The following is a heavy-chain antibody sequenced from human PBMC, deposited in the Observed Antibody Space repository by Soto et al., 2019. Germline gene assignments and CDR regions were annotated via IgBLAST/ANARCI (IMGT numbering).Heavy chain of an antibody. CDR3: ARGPYDYVWGSYRNTIDY. CDR1: GGSFSGYY. Sequence: KASETLSLTCAVYGGSFSGYYWSWIRQPPGKGLEWIGEINHSGSTNYNPSLKSRVTISVDTSKNQFSLKLSSVTAADTAVYYCARGPYDYVWGSYRNTIDYWGQGTLVTVSS. V-gene: IGHV4-34*01. CDR2: INHSGST. J-gene: IGHJ4*02. D-gene: IGHD3-16*02.